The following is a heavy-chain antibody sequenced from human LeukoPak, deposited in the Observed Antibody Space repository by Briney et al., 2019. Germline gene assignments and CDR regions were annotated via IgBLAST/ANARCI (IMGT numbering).Heavy chain of an antibody. CDR3: ARDYSGWSLDP. Sequence: TGGSLRLSCAASGFTFRSSEMNWVRQAPGKGLEWVSYISDGGKTKYYADSVKGRFTISRDNAKSSLYLQMNSLRAEDTAVYYCARDYSGWSLDPWGQGTLVTVSS. V-gene: IGHV3-48*03. CDR2: ISDGGKTK. D-gene: IGHD5-12*01. J-gene: IGHJ5*02. CDR1: GFTFRSSE.